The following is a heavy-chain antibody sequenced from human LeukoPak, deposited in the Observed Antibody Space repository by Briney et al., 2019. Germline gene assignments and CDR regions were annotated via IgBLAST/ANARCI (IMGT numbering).Heavy chain of an antibody. D-gene: IGHD6-19*01. J-gene: IGHJ4*02. Sequence: ASVKVSCKASGYTFTSYGISWVRQAPGQGLEWMGWISTYNGNTNYAQRLQGRLTMTTDTSTNTAYMDLTSLTSDDTAIYYCARTLGWYNRIYYFDYWGQGTLVTVSS. V-gene: IGHV1-18*01. CDR3: ARTLGWYNRIYYFDY. CDR1: GYTFTSYG. CDR2: ISTYNGNT.